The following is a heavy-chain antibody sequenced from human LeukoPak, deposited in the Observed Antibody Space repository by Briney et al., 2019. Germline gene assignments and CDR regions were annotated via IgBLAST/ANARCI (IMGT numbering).Heavy chain of an antibody. J-gene: IGHJ4*02. CDR1: GLNFGESA. D-gene: IGHD3-10*01. Sequence: GGSLRLSCVASGLNFGESAMHWVRQAPGKGLEWVSLISADGGSAFSADSVKGRFSISRDNSKNSLYLQMDSLRSEDTAMYYCAKESGKFNYWGQGTLVVVSS. CDR2: ISADGGSA. V-gene: IGHV3-43*02. CDR3: AKESGKFNY.